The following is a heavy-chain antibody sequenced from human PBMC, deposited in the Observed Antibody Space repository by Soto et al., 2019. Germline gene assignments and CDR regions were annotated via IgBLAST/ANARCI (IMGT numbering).Heavy chain of an antibody. CDR3: AKGIVYYYDSSGYFAY. Sequence: GASVKVSCKASGGNPSNSAISWVRQAPGQGLEWMGGIIPVFGIVSYAQKFQGRVTITADESTSTAYMELSSLRSEDTAVYYCAKGIVYYYDSSGYFAYWGQGTLVTVSS. V-gene: IGHV1-69*13. CDR2: IIPVFGIV. D-gene: IGHD3-22*01. J-gene: IGHJ4*02. CDR1: GGNPSNSA.